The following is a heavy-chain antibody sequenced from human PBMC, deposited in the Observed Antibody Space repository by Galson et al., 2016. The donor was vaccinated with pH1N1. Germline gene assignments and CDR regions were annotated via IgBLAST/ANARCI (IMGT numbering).Heavy chain of an antibody. D-gene: IGHD2-2*01. CDR2: FSGSGGST. J-gene: IGHJ4*02. CDR1: DFTFKDFG. CDR3: AKDQGAYLSSTSCYGYDY. V-gene: IGHV3-23*01. Sequence: SLRLSCAASDFTFKDFGMNWVRQAPGKGLEWVSGFSGSGGSTYYADSVKGRFTIPRDNSMNTLYLQMNSLRAEDTAVYYCAKDQGAYLSSTSCYGYDYWGQGTRVTVPS.